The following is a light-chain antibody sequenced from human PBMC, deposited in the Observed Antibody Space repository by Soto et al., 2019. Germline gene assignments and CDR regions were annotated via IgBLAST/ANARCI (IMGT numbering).Light chain of an antibody. CDR2: EVI. Sequence: LTQPASVSGSPGQSITISCTGTDSDVGGYNYVSWYQQHPGKAPKLMIYEVINRPSGVSNRFSGSKSANTASLTISGLQAEDEADYYCSSYTSSRTLVFGGGTKVTVL. CDR1: DSDVGGYNY. CDR3: SSYTSSRTLV. V-gene: IGLV2-14*03. J-gene: IGLJ3*02.